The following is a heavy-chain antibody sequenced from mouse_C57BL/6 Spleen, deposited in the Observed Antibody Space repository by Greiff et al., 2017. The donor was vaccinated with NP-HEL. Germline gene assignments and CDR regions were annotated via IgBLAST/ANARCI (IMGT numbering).Heavy chain of an antibody. D-gene: IGHD1-1*01. CDR2: IDPANGNT. V-gene: IGHV14-3*01. J-gene: IGHJ4*01. Sequence: DVKLQESVAELVRPGASVKLSCTASGFNIKNTYMHWVKQRPEQGLEWIGRIDPANGNTKYAPKFQGKATITADTSSNAAYLQLSSLTSEDTAIYYCAVVYYYGSSYDAMDYWGQGTSVTVSS. CDR3: AVVYYYGSSYDAMDY. CDR1: GFNIKNTY.